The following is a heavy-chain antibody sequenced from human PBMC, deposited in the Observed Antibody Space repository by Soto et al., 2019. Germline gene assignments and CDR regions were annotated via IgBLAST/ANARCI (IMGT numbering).Heavy chain of an antibody. V-gene: IGHV1-18*04. J-gene: IGHJ6*02. CDR2: ISAYNGNT. CDR3: ARVQAPYYDFWSGYYRGVIYYYYGMDV. Sequence: ASVKVSCKASGYTFTSYGISWVRQAPGQGLEWMGWISAYNGNTNYAQKLQGRVTMTTDTSTSTAYMELRSLRSDDTAVYYCARVQAPYYDFWSGYYRGVIYYYYGMDVWGQGTTVTVSS. D-gene: IGHD3-3*01. CDR1: GYTFTSYG.